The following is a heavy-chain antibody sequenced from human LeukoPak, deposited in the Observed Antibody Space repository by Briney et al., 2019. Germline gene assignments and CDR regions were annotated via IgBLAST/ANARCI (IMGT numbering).Heavy chain of an antibody. CDR1: GYTFTSYD. CDR3: ARVADVKNYWYFDL. J-gene: IGHJ2*01. CDR2: LNPKSGNS. V-gene: IGHV1-8*01. Sequence: ASVKVSCKASGYTFTSYDINWVRQAPGQGLEWVGWLNPKSGNSGYAQKFQATVTLTRNTSIRTAYMELSSLRSDDTAVYYCARVADVKNYWYFDLWGRGTLVTVSS.